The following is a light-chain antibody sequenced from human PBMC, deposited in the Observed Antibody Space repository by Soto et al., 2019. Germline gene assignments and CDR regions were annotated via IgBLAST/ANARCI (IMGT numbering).Light chain of an antibody. CDR1: QSLSSTY. CDR3: QQRCNRQIT. CDR2: GTS. Sequence: EDALTQVPGPLVLSSRKTANLSCRASQSLSSTYLAWIQQKPGQAPKLLIYGTSHWASGISERFGGSGSGSEFTLTISGLEPEDSAVYYCQQRCNRQITFGQGTRLDI. V-gene: IGKV3D-20*02. J-gene: IGKJ5*01.